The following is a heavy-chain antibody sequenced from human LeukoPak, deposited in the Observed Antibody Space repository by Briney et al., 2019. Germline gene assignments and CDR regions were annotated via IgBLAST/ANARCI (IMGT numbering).Heavy chain of an antibody. Sequence: PGGSLRLSCAASGFTFSSYWMSWVRQAPGKGLEWVANIKQDGSEKYYVDSVKGRFTVSRDNAKSTLYLQMNSLRAEDTAVYYCAREGSLGRNLPFDSWGQGTLVTVSS. CDR1: GFTFSSYW. D-gene: IGHD3-10*01. J-gene: IGHJ4*02. V-gene: IGHV3-7*01. CDR2: IKQDGSEK. CDR3: AREGSLGRNLPFDS.